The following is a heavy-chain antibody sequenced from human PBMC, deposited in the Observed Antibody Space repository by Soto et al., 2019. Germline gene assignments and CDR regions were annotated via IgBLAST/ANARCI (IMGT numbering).Heavy chain of an antibody. CDR1: GFTFSSYS. Sequence: EVQLVESGGGLVQPGGSLRLSCAASGFTFSSYSMNWVRQAPGKGLEWVSYISSSSSTIYYADSVKGRFTISRDNAKNPXYXXLNSLRAEDTAVYYCARDPAVTMVRGVSANYGMDVWGQGTTVTVSS. CDR2: ISSSSSTI. D-gene: IGHD3-10*01. CDR3: ARDPAVTMVRGVSANYGMDV. J-gene: IGHJ6*02. V-gene: IGHV3-48*01.